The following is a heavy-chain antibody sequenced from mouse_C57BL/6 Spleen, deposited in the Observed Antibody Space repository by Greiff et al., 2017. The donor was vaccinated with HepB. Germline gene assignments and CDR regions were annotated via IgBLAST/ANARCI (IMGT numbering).Heavy chain of an antibody. Sequence: EVKLVESGGDLVKPGGSLKLSCAASGFTFSSYGMSWVRQTPDKRLEWVATISSGGSYTYYPDSVKGRFTISRDNAKNTLYLQMSSLKSEDTAMYYWARQDYDYWYFDVWGTGTTVTVSS. D-gene: IGHD2-4*01. CDR2: ISSGGSYT. CDR3: ARQDYDYWYFDV. CDR1: GFTFSSYG. V-gene: IGHV5-6*01. J-gene: IGHJ1*03.